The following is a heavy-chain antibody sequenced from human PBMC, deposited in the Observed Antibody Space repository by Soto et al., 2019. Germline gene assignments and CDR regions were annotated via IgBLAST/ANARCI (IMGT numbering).Heavy chain of an antibody. J-gene: IGHJ4*02. Sequence: EVQVLESGGGLVQPGGSLRLSCAASGFTFSNYVMSWVRQAPGKGLEWVSSINSGANTYYADSVKGRFTISIDNSKHTLYLQMHSLRAQDTAVYYCAKAGYGAGSYNKGNYFDSWGQGALVTVSS. D-gene: IGHD3-10*01. CDR3: AKAGYGAGSYNKGNYFDS. CDR1: GFTFSNYV. V-gene: IGHV3-23*01. CDR2: INSGANT.